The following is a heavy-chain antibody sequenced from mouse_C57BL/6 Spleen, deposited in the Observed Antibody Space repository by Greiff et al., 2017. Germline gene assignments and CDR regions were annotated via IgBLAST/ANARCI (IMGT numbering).Heavy chain of an antibody. D-gene: IGHD2-4*01. CDR3: ARKGLGYAMDY. CDR2: ISYDGSN. Sequence: DVKLVESGPGLVKPSQSLSLTCSVTGYSITSGYYWNWIRQFPGNKLEWMGYISYDGSNNYNPSLKNRISITRDTSKNQFFLKLNSVTTEDTATYYCARKGLGYAMDYWGQGTSVTVSS. J-gene: IGHJ4*01. V-gene: IGHV3-6*01. CDR1: GYSITSGYY.